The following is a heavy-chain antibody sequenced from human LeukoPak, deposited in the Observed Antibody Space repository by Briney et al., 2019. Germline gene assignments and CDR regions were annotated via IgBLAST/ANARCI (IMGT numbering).Heavy chain of an antibody. J-gene: IGHJ4*02. Sequence: GGSLRLSCAASGFTFSSYAMHWVRQAPGKGLEWVAVISYDGSNKYYADSVKGRFTISRDNSKNTLYLQMNSLRAEDTAVYYCAKARQYSYGRPDYWGQGTLVTVSS. D-gene: IGHD5-18*01. CDR2: ISYDGSNK. CDR3: AKARQYSYGRPDY. V-gene: IGHV3-30*04. CDR1: GFTFSSYA.